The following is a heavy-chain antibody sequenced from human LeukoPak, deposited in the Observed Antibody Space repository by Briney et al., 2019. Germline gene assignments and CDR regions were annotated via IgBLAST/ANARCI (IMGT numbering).Heavy chain of an antibody. CDR1: GGTFSTYA. CDR3: ARSITMVRGGELTSPNWFDP. Sequence: ASVKVSCKASGGTFSTYAISWVRQAPGQGLEWMGRIIHIFGTADYAQKFQDRITITTDESTSTAYMELSSLRSEDTAVYYCARSITMVRGGELTSPNWFDPWGQGTLVTVSS. CDR2: IIHIFGTA. D-gene: IGHD3-10*01. V-gene: IGHV1-69*05. J-gene: IGHJ5*02.